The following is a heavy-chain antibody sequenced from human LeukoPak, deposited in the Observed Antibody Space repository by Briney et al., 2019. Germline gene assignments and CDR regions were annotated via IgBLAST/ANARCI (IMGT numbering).Heavy chain of an antibody. CDR3: ARDLWYSSSWYREYNWFDP. D-gene: IGHD6-13*01. V-gene: IGHV1-69*04. Sequence: GASVKVSCKASGGTFSSYAISWVRQAPGQGLEWMGRIIPILGIANYAQKFQGRVTITADKSTSTAYMELSSLRSEDTAVYYCARDLWYSSSWYREYNWFDPWGQGTLVTVSS. J-gene: IGHJ5*02. CDR1: GGTFSSYA. CDR2: IIPILGIA.